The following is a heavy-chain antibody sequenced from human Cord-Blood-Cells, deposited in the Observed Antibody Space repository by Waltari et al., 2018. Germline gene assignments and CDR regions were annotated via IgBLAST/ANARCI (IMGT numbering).Heavy chain of an antibody. CDR1: GGTFSSYA. J-gene: IGHJ2*01. V-gene: IGHV1-69*01. D-gene: IGHD6-19*01. Sequence: QVQLVQSGAEVKKPGSSVKVSCKASGGTFSSYAISWVRQAPGQGLEWMGGLIPIFGTENYAQKFQGRVTITADESTSTAYMELSSLRSEDTAVYYCARSYPGYSSGWYWYFDLWGRGTLVTVSS. CDR3: ARSYPGYSSGWYWYFDL. CDR2: LIPIFGTE.